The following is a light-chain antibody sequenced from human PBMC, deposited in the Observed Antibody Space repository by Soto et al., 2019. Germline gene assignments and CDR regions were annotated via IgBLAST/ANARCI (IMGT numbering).Light chain of an antibody. Sequence: ETVLTQSPATLSLSPGESATLACRASQSVSTYFGWYQQKPGQPPRLLIYDASRRAPGVPARFTGSGSGTDFTLTITSLEPEDFAVYYCQQRRYWPITFGPGTKLDVK. CDR1: QSVSTY. CDR2: DAS. V-gene: IGKV3-11*01. J-gene: IGKJ3*01. CDR3: QQRRYWPIT.